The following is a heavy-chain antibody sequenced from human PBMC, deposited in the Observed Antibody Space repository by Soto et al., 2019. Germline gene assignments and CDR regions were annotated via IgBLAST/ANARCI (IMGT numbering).Heavy chain of an antibody. CDR1: GDSISSTNW. V-gene: IGHV4-4*02. J-gene: IGHJ4*02. CDR3: ARDRGIAAAGV. D-gene: IGHD6-13*01. Sequence: QVQLQESGPTLVKPSETLSLTCAVSGDSISSTNWWVWVRQPPGKGLEWIGEIYHSGNTNYNPSFKSRVPLSVDKSKNQFSLMLTSVTAADTAVYYCARDRGIAAAGVWGQGTLVTVSS. CDR2: IYHSGNT.